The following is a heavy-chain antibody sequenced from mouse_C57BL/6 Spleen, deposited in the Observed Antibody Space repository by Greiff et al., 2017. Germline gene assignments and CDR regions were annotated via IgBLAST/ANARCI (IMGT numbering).Heavy chain of an antibody. D-gene: IGHD1-1*01. J-gene: IGHJ4*01. CDR2: IDPENGDT. CDR3: TTGTTVVATDYAMDY. V-gene: IGHV14-4*01. Sequence: EVQLQQSGAELVRPGASVKLSCTASGFNIKDDYMHWVKQRPEQGLEWIGWIDPENGDTEYASKFQGKATITADTSSNTAYLQLNSLTSEDTAVYYCTTGTTVVATDYAMDYWGQGTSVTVSS. CDR1: GFNIKDDY.